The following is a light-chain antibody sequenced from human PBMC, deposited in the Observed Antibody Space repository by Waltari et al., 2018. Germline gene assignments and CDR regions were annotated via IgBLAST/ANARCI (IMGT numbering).Light chain of an antibody. J-gene: IGLJ2*01. CDR3: NSRDSSGNHVV. CDR2: GKN. CDR1: SLRSYY. V-gene: IGLV3-19*01. Sequence: SSELTQDPAVSVALGQTVRITCQGDSLRSYYASWYQQKPGQAPVLVIYGKNNPPSGIPDRFSGSISGNTASLTITGAQAEDEADYYCNSRDSSGNHVVFGGGTKLTVL.